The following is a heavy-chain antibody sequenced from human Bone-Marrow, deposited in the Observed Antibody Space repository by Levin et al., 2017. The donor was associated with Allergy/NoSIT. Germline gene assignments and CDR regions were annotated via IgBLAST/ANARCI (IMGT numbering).Heavy chain of an antibody. CDR2: IYSGGDT. D-gene: IGHD6-13*01. J-gene: IGHJ4*02. CDR3: ARNGVGTAAGTP. CDR1: GFSVSRNY. Sequence: GGSLRLSCAASGFSVSRNYMSWVRQAPGKGLEWVSLIYSGGDTQYADSVKGRFTISRDNSRNTLYLQMNSLRGDDTAAYYCARNGVGTAAGTPWGQGTLVTVSS. V-gene: IGHV3-66*01.